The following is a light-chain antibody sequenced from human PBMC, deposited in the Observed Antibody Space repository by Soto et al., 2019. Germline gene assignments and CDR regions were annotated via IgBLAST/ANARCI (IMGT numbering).Light chain of an antibody. CDR2: AAS. CDR3: QQSYSTPRT. Sequence: DIQMTQSPSSLSASVGDRVTITCRASQSISSYLNWYQKKPGKAPKLLIYAASSLQTGVPSRCSGSGSGTDFSLIISSLQPEDVSTYYCQQSYSTPRTFGQGTKVDIK. CDR1: QSISSY. J-gene: IGKJ1*01. V-gene: IGKV1-39*01.